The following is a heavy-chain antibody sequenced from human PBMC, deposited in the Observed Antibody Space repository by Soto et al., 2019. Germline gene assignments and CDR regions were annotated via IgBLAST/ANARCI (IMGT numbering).Heavy chain of an antibody. Sequence: QVQLVQSGAEVKKPRSSVKVSCKASGGTFSSYAISWLRQAPGQGLEWRGGPIPIFGTANYALKFQDRDTITADESTSTDYMELSSLRSDDTAVYYCARDRTFFDYWGQGPLVTVSS. J-gene: IGHJ4*02. CDR2: PIPIFGTA. V-gene: IGHV1-69*12. CDR3: ARDRTFFDY. D-gene: IGHD2-2*01. CDR1: GGTFSSYA.